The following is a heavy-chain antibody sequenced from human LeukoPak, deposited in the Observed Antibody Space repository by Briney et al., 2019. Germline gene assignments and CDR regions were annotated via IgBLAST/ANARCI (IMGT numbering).Heavy chain of an antibody. V-gene: IGHV4-31*02. CDR3: ARDRRYCSSTSCYGDYYYYYGMDV. CDR2: IYYSGST. Sequence: LRLSCAASGFTFSSYAMSWIRQPPGKGLEWIGYIYYSGSTYYNPSLKSRVTISVDTSKNQFSLKLSSVTAADTAVYYCARDRRYCSSTSCYGDYYYYYGMDVWGQGTTVTVSS. CDR1: GFTFSSYA. D-gene: IGHD2-2*01. J-gene: IGHJ6*02.